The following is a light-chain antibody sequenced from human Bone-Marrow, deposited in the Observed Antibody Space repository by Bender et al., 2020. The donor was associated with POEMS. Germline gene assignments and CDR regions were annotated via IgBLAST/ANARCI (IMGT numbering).Light chain of an antibody. CDR3: QTWDSSTTPWV. J-gene: IGLJ3*02. CDR1: KLGNKY. Sequence: SYELTQPPSVSVSPGQTASITCSGDKLGNKYACWYQQKPGQSPVLVIYQDNKRPSGIPERFSGSNSGNTATLTISGTQAMDEADYYCQTWDSSTTPWVFGGGTKLTVL. CDR2: QDN. V-gene: IGLV3-1*01.